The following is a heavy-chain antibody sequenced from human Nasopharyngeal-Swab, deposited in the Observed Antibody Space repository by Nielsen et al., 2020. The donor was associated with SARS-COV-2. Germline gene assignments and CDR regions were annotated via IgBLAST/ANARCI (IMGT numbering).Heavy chain of an antibody. CDR3: AKVGDYVWGSYDH. D-gene: IGHD3-16*01. J-gene: IGHJ4*02. CDR2: ISSSGSTI. V-gene: IGHV3-11*01. Sequence: GGSLRLSCAASGFTFSDYYMSWIRQAPGKGLEWVSYISSSGSTIYYADSVKGRFTISRDNAKNSLYLQMNSLRAEDTALYYCAKVGDYVWGSYDHWGQGTLVTVSS. CDR1: GFTFSDYY.